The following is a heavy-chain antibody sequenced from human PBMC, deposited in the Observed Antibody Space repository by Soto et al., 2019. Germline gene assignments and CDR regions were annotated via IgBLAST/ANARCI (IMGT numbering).Heavy chain of an antibody. V-gene: IGHV3-48*03. CDR2: ISSSGDII. J-gene: IGHJ4*02. Sequence: LRLSCTASGFTFSSYEMNCVRHSPGKGLEWISYISSSGDIIYYADSVKGRFTISRDNAKNSLFLQMSSLRAEDTAVYYCARSPYWYDSSGYPLSVDYWGQGNLVTVSS. CDR3: ARSPYWYDSSGYPLSVDY. CDR1: GFTFSSYE. D-gene: IGHD3-22*01.